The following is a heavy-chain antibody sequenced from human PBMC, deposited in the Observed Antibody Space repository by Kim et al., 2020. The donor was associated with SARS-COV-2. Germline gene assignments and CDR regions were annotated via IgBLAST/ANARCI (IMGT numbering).Heavy chain of an antibody. CDR2: TSGSGVEA. J-gene: IGHJ4*02. CDR3: AKGNDDYGLFDY. V-gene: IGHV3-23*01. Sequence: GGSLRLSCAASGFTFSSYAMNWVRRAPGKGLEWVSTTSGSGVEAYYAESVKGRFTISRDNSKNTLYLQMNSLRAEDTAVYFCAKGNDDYGLFDYWGQGTLVTVSP. CDR1: GFTFSSYA. D-gene: IGHD4-17*01.